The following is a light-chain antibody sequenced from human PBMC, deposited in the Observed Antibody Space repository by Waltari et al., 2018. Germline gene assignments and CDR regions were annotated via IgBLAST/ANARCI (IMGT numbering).Light chain of an antibody. CDR1: RSNIGSNY. Sequence: QSVLTQPPSASGTPGQRVTISCSGTRSNIGSNYLYWYQQLPGTAPKLLIYRNNQRPSGVPDRFSGSKSGTSASLAISGLRSEDEADYYCAAWDDSLGGRVFGGGTKVTVL. CDR3: AAWDDSLGGRV. J-gene: IGLJ3*02. V-gene: IGLV1-47*01. CDR2: RNN.